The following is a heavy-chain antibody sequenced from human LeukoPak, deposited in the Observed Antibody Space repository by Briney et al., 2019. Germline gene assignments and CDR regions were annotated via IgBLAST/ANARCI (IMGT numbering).Heavy chain of an antibody. CDR3: AKRDGYNSKPPKD. D-gene: IGHD5-24*01. J-gene: IGHJ4*02. V-gene: IGHV3-23*01. CDR1: GFTFSSYA. Sequence: GGSLRLSCAASGFTFSSYAMSWVRQAPGKGLEWVSAISGSGSSTYYADSVKGRFTISRDNSKNTLYLQMNSLRAEDTALYYFAKRDGYNSKPPKDWGQGTLGTGSS. CDR2: ISGSGSST.